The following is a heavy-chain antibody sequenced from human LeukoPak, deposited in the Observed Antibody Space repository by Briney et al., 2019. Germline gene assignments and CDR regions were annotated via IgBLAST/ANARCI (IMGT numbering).Heavy chain of an antibody. D-gene: IGHD1-1*01. V-gene: IGHV4-4*07. CDR3: ARSTTGWTNLDY. Sequence: SETLSLTCTVPGGSISSYYWSWIRQPAGKGLEWIGRIYTSGSTNYNPSLKSRVIMSIDTSKNHFSLKLSSVTAADTAVYYCARSTTGWTNLDYWGQGTLVTVSS. CDR1: GGSISSYY. J-gene: IGHJ4*02. CDR2: IYTSGST.